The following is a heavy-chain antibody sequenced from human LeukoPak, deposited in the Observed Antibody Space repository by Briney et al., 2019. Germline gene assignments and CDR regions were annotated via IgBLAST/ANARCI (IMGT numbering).Heavy chain of an antibody. V-gene: IGHV3-30*04. J-gene: IGHJ2*01. CDR3: ARVPRAYCGGDCYLGYFDL. CDR1: GFNFDNFA. D-gene: IGHD2-21*02. Sequence: GGSLRLSCVVSGFNFDNFAMHWVRQPLGKGLEWVAVISHDGRTKYYADSMKGRITISRDNSKNTLYLQMNSLRAEDTAVYYCARVPRAYCGGDCYLGYFDLWGRGTLVTVSS. CDR2: ISHDGRTK.